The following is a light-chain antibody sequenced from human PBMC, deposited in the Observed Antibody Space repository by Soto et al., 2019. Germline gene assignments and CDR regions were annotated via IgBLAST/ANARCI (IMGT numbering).Light chain of an antibody. Sequence: QSVLTQPPSVSGAPGQRVTISCTGSSSNIGAGYDVHWYQQLPGTAPKLLIYGNSTRPSGVPDRFSGSKSGTSASLAITGLQAEDEADYYYQSYDSSLGGYVVFGGGTKVTVL. J-gene: IGLJ2*01. CDR1: SSNIGAGYD. CDR3: QSYDSSLGGYVV. CDR2: GNS. V-gene: IGLV1-40*01.